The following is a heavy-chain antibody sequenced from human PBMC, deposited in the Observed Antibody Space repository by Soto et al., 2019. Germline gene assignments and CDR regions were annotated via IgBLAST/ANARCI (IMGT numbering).Heavy chain of an antibody. Sequence: SETLSLTCAVYGGSFSGYYWSWIRQPPGKGLEWIGEINHSGSTNYNPSLKSQVTISVDTSKNQFSLKLSSVTAADTAVYYCARGDIVVVDEAFDIWGQGTMVTVSS. CDR2: INHSGST. CDR1: GGSFSGYY. V-gene: IGHV4-34*01. CDR3: ARGDIVVVDEAFDI. D-gene: IGHD2-2*01. J-gene: IGHJ3*02.